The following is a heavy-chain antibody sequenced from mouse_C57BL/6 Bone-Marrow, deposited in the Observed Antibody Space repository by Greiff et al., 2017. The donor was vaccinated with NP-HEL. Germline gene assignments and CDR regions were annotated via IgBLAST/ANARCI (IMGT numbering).Heavy chain of an antibody. CDR3: ERVSTMVKWFAY. V-gene: IGHV1-59*01. CDR1: GYTFTSYW. CDR2: IDPSDSYT. Sequence: QVQLQQSGAELVRPGTSVKLSCKASGYTFTSYWMHWVKQRPGQGLEWIGVIDPSDSYTNYNQKFKGKATLHVDTSSSTAYMQLSSLTSEDCAVYYCERVSTMVKWFAYWGQGTLVTVSA. J-gene: IGHJ3*01. D-gene: IGHD2-2*01.